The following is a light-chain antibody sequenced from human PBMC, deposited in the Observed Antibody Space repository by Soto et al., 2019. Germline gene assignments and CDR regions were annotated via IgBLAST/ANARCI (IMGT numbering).Light chain of an antibody. J-gene: IGLJ3*02. CDR3: CSYAGSSTPWV. CDR2: EVS. Sequence: QSVLTQPASVSGSPGQSITISCTGTSSDVGSYNLVSWYQQHPGKAPKLMIYEVSKRPSGVSNRFSGSKSGNTASLTLSGLQAEDEADYYCCSYAGSSTPWVFGGGTKLTVL. CDR1: SSDVGSYNL. V-gene: IGLV2-23*02.